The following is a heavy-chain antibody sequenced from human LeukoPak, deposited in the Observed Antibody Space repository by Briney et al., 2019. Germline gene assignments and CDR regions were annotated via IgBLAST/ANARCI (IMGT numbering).Heavy chain of an antibody. D-gene: IGHD3-10*01. V-gene: IGHV3-48*02. J-gene: IGHJ6*03. CDR3: ARDSGTALRRYYYYMDV. CDR1: GFTFSSYS. Sequence: PGGSLRLSCAASGFTFSSYSMNWVRQAPGKGLEWVSYISSSSSTIYYADSVKGRFTISRDNAKNSLYLQMNSLRDEDTAVYYCARDSGTALRRYYYYMDVWGKGTTVTVSS. CDR2: ISSSSSTI.